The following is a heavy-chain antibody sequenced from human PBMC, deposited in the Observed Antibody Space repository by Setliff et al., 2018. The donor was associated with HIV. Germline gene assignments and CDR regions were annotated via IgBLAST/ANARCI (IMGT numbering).Heavy chain of an antibody. CDR3: ARGGYSSRWYTWFDP. CDR2: IYYSGST. CDR1: GGSINSHY. D-gene: IGHD6-13*01. Sequence: LSLTCTVSGGSINSHYWSWIRQPPGKGLEYIGYIYYSGSTNYNPSLQSRVTISIDTSKKQLFLKVRSVTAVDTAVYYCARGGYSSRWYTWFDPWGQGALVTVSS. V-gene: IGHV4-59*11. J-gene: IGHJ5*01.